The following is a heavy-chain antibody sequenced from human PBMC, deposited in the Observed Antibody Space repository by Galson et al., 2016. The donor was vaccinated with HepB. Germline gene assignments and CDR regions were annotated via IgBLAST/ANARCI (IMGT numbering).Heavy chain of an antibody. CDR1: GYALSELS. CDR3: AKDQDGDTPMVFDS. D-gene: IGHD5-18*01. J-gene: IGHJ4*02. CDR2: LDPEHGKI. V-gene: IGHV1-24*01. Sequence: SVKVSCKVSGYALSELSMHWVRQAPGKGLEWMGGLDPEHGKIIYAEKFQGRLTLTEDTSTDTAYMELSDLRSDDTAMYSCAKDQDGDTPMVFDSWGQGTPVIVSS.